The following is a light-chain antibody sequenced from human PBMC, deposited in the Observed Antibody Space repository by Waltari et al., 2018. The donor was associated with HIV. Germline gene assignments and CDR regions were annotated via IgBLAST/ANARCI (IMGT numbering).Light chain of an antibody. J-gene: IGLJ2*01. V-gene: IGLV6-57*01. CDR3: QSYDSSNPVV. Sequence: NFMLTQPHSVSESPGKPVTISCTRSSGSIARNYVQWYQQRPGRSPSTVISEDNQRPSGVPDRFSGSIDSSSNSASLTISGLKTEDEADYYCQSYDSSNPVVFGGGTKLTVL. CDR2: EDN. CDR1: SGSIARNY.